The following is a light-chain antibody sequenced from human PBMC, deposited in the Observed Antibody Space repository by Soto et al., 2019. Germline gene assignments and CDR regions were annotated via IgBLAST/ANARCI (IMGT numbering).Light chain of an antibody. V-gene: IGLV1-47*01. Sequence: QSVLTQPPSASGTPGQRVTISCSGSSSNIGSNYVYWYQQLPGTAPKLLIYRNNQRPSGVPDRFSGSKSGTSASLAISGLRSDDEADYYCAAWDDSLSGPVFGGGTQPTVL. CDR3: AAWDDSLSGPV. CDR2: RNN. J-gene: IGLJ7*01. CDR1: SSNIGSNY.